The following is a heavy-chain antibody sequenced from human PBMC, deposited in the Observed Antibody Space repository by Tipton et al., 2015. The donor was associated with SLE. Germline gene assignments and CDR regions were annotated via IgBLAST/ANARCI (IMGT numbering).Heavy chain of an antibody. CDR3: ARYCSSTSCFSEYYFDS. CDR2: IHHSGST. CDR1: GGSIRSSNW. V-gene: IGHV4-4*02. J-gene: IGHJ4*02. Sequence: TLSLTCAVSGGSIRSSNWWSWVRQPPGKGLEWIGEIHHSGSTNSNPSLKSRVTFSVDTSKNQFSLKLDSVTAADTAVYYCARYCSSTSCFSEYYFDSWGPGALVTVSS. D-gene: IGHD2-2*01.